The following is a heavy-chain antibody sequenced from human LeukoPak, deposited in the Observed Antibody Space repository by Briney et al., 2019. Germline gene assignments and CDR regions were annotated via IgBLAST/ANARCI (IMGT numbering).Heavy chain of an antibody. V-gene: IGHV3-49*04. D-gene: IGHD1-20*01. Sequence: GGSLRLSCTASGFTFGDYAMSWVRQAPGKGLEWVGFIRSKAYGGTTEYAASVKGRFTISRDDSKSIAYLQMNSLKTEDTAVYYCTRDDNWNFVYWGQGTLVTVPS. CDR2: IRSKAYGGTT. J-gene: IGHJ4*02. CDR1: GFTFGDYA. CDR3: TRDDNWNFVY.